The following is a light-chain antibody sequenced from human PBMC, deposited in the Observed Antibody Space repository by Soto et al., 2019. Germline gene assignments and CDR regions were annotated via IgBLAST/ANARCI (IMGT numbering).Light chain of an antibody. J-gene: IGKJ5*01. Sequence: DIQLTQSPSFLSASVGNIFTITCRASQGISSDLAWYQQNPGKAPKLLIYAASTLQNGVPSTFSGSGSGTEFTLTISRLQTEDFGTYYCQQFKSYPITFGQGTRWRL. CDR3: QQFKSYPIT. CDR1: QGISSD. CDR2: AAS. V-gene: IGKV1-9*01.